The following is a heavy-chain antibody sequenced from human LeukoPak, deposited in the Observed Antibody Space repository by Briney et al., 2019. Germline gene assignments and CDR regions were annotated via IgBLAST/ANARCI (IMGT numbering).Heavy chain of an antibody. CDR1: GYSFTSYW. V-gene: IGHV5-51*01. J-gene: IGHJ4*02. D-gene: IGHD5-18*01. CDR3: ARHRWVGTAMVTAWDFDY. Sequence: GESLKISCKGSGYSFTSYWIGWVRQMPGKGLEWMGIIYPGDSDTRYSPSFQGQVTISADKSISTAYLQWSSLKASDTAMYYCARHRWVGTAMVTAWDFDYWGQGTLVTVSS. CDR2: IYPGDSDT.